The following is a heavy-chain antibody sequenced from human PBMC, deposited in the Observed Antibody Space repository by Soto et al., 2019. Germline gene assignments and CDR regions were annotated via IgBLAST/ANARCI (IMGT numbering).Heavy chain of an antibody. CDR3: ARGGSEWGSGWYRDYYYYYMDV. CDR2: IWYDGSNK. V-gene: IGHV3-33*01. J-gene: IGHJ6*03. Sequence: QVQLVESGGGVVQPGRSLRLSCAASGFTFSSYGMHWVRQAPGKGLEWVAVIWYDGSNKYYADSVKGRFTISRDNSKNTLYLQMNSLRAEDTAVYYCARGGSEWGSGWYRDYYYYYMDVWGKGTTVTVSS. D-gene: IGHD6-19*01. CDR1: GFTFSSYG.